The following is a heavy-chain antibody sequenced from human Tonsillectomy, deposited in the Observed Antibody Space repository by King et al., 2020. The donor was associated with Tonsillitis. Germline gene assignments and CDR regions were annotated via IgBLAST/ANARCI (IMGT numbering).Heavy chain of an antibody. CDR3: ARDLQDYGDYYGGDY. Sequence: QLVQSGAEVKKPGASVKVSCKASGYTFTTYGFSWVRQAPGQGLEWMGWISTYNGNTNYAQNLQGRVTMTRDTSTNTVYMELRSLRFDDTAVYYCARDLQDYGDYYGGDYWGQGTRVTVSS. CDR1: GYTFTTYG. CDR2: ISTYNGNT. V-gene: IGHV1-18*01. D-gene: IGHD4-17*01. J-gene: IGHJ4*02.